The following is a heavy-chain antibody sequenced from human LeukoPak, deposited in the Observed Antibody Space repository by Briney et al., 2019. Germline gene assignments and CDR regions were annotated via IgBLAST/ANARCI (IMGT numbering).Heavy chain of an antibody. Sequence: GESLKISCKGSGSRFTSYWIGWVRQMPGKGLEWMGIIYPGDSDTRYSPSFQGQVTISADKSITAAYLQWSSLKASDTGMYYCVRLNRGSAYYYYGMDVWGQGTTVTVSS. D-gene: IGHD7-27*01. CDR2: IYPGDSDT. V-gene: IGHV5-51*01. CDR3: VRLNRGSAYYYYGMDV. J-gene: IGHJ6*02. CDR1: GSRFTSYW.